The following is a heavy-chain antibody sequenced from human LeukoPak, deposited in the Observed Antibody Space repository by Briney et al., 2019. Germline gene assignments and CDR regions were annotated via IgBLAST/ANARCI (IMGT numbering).Heavy chain of an antibody. V-gene: IGHV3-21*01. CDR3: ARDTRAAIPFRYYYGMDV. CDR1: GFTFSSYS. J-gene: IGHJ6*02. CDR2: ISSSSSYI. Sequence: TGGSLRLSCAASGFTFSSYSMNWVRQAPGKGLEWVSSISSSSSYIYYADSVKGRFTISRDNAKNSLYLQMNSLRAEDTAVYYCARDTRAAIPFRYYYGMDVWGQGTTVTVSS. D-gene: IGHD2-2*01.